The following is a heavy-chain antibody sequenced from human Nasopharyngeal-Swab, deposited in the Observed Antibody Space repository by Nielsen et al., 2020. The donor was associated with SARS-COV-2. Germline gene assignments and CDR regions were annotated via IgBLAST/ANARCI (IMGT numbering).Heavy chain of an antibody. D-gene: IGHD2-15*01. J-gene: IGHJ4*02. Sequence: GEPLKISCAASGFTFSSYGMHWVRQAPGKGLEWVAVISYDGSNKYYADSVKGRFTISRDNSKNTLYLQMNSLRAEDTAVYYCAKTKRYCSGGSCYRFDYWGQGTLVTVSS. V-gene: IGHV3-30*18. CDR1: GFTFSSYG. CDR3: AKTKRYCSGGSCYRFDY. CDR2: ISYDGSNK.